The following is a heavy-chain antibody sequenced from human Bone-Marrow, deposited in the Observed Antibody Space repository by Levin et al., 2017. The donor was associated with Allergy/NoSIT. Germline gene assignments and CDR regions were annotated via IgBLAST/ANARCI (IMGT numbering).Heavy chain of an antibody. J-gene: IGHJ6*02. CDR1: GYTFTSYY. V-gene: IGHV1-46*01. CDR3: ARDLARNDDSSGYYGTYSGMDV. D-gene: IGHD3-22*01. CDR2: INPSGGST. Sequence: ASVKVSCKASGYTFTSYYMHWVRQAPGQGLEWMGIINPSGGSTSYAQKFQGRVTMTRDTSTSTVYMELSSLRSEDTAVYYCARDLARNDDSSGYYGTYSGMDVWGQGTTVTVSS.